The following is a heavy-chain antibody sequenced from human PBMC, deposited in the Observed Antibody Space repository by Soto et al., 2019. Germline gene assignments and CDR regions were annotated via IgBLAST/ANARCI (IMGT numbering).Heavy chain of an antibody. CDR2: INAGNGNT. Sequence: QVQLVQSGAEVKKPGASVKVSCKASGYTFTSYAMHWVRQAPGQRLEWMGWINAGNGNTKYSQKFQGRVTITRDTSASTAYMELSSLRSEDTAVYYCSRNPCGDYYYGMDVWGQGTTVTVAS. J-gene: IGHJ6*02. CDR3: SRNPCGDYYYGMDV. V-gene: IGHV1-3*01. D-gene: IGHD4-17*01. CDR1: GYTFTSYA.